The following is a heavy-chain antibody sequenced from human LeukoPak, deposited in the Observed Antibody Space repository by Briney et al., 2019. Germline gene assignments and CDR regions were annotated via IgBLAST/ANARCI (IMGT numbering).Heavy chain of an antibody. CDR2: IWYDGSNK. CDR1: GFTFSSYG. Sequence: GRSLRLSCAASGFTFSSYGMHWVRQAPGKGLEWVAVIWYDGSNKYYADSVKGRFTISRDNSKNTLYLQMNSLRAEDTAVYYCARETYYYDSSGYLNWFDPWAREPWSPSPQ. J-gene: IGHJ5*02. CDR3: ARETYYYDSSGYLNWFDP. V-gene: IGHV3-33*01. D-gene: IGHD3-22*01.